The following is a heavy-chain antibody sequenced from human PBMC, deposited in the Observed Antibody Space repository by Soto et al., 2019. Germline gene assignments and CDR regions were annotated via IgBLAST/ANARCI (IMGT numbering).Heavy chain of an antibody. V-gene: IGHV3-48*02. D-gene: IGHD6-19*01. CDR2: ISSSSSTI. Sequence: EVQLVESGGGLVQPGGSLRLSCAASGFTFSSYSMNWVRQAPGKGLEWVSYISSSSSTIYYADSVKGRFTISRDNAKNSLYLQMDSLRDEDTAVYYCARDSGGWYRHWFDPWGQGTLVTVSS. CDR3: ARDSGGWYRHWFDP. CDR1: GFTFSSYS. J-gene: IGHJ5*02.